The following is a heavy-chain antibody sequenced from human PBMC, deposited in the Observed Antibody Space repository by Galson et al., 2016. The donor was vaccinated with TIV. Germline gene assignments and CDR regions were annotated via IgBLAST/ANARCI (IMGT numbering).Heavy chain of an antibody. Sequence: SVKVSCKASGYTLSHYNMHWVRQAPGQGLEWVGVIDPLGGGTTYAPQFQGRVTMTRDTSTSTVYMELTSLKSDDTAVLYCATFSGARGPFDYWGQGTLVAVSS. CDR3: ATFSGARGPFDY. CDR2: IDPLGGGT. D-gene: IGHD2-15*01. V-gene: IGHV1-46*01. J-gene: IGHJ4*02. CDR1: GYTLSHYN.